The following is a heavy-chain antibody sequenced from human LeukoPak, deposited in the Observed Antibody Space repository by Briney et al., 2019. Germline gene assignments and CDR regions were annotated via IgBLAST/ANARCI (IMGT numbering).Heavy chain of an antibody. CDR2: IIPIFGTA. J-gene: IGHJ6*03. CDR3: ARDFGYSSSWYYYYMDV. CDR1: GGTFSSYA. V-gene: IGHV1-69*05. D-gene: IGHD6-13*01. Sequence: SVKVSCKASGGTFSSYAISWVRQAPGQGLEWMGGIIPIFGTANYAQKFQGRVTITTDESTSTAYMELSSLRSEDTAVYYCARDFGYSSSWYYYYMDVWGKGTTVTVSS.